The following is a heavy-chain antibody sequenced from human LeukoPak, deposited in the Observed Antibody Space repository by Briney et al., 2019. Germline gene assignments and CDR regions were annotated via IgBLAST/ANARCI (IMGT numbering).Heavy chain of an antibody. D-gene: IGHD2-2*02. CDR3: AKYCVSTRCYTPYNWFDP. V-gene: IGHV3-11*01. CDR2: ISGSGNTI. CDR1: VFIFTDYY. J-gene: IGHJ5*02. Sequence: GGSLRLSCTASVFIFTDYYMTWIRQAPWKGREWISSISGSGNTIYYADSVKGRFTISRDNAKNSLSLQMDSLTAEDTATYYCAKYCVSTRCYTPYNWFDPWGQGTLVIVSS.